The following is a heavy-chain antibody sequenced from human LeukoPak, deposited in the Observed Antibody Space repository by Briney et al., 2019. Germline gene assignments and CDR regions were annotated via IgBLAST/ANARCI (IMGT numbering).Heavy chain of an antibody. CDR2: INHSGST. CDR1: GGSFSGYY. CDR3: ARGRPNWVYNWFDP. D-gene: IGHD7-27*01. V-gene: IGHV4-34*01. Sequence: PSETLSLTCAVYGGSFSGYYWSWIRQPPGKGLEWIGEINHSGSTNYDPSLKSRVTISVDTSKNQFSLKLSSVTAADTAVHYCARGRPNWVYNWFDPWGQGTLVTVSS. J-gene: IGHJ5*02.